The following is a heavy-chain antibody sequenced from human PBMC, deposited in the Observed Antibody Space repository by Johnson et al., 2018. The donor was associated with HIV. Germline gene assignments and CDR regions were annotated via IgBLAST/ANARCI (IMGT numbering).Heavy chain of an antibody. CDR1: GFTFSSYA. J-gene: IGHJ3*02. V-gene: IGHV3-30*04. CDR3: AKVGIEGPTSLLRAFEM. CDR2: ISYDGSNK. Sequence: QVQLLESGGGVVQPGRSLRLSCAASGFTFSSYAMHWVRQAPGKGLEWVAVISYDGSNKYYGDSVKGRFTISRDNSKNTLYLQMNSLRAEDTAVFYCAKVGIEGPTSLLRAFEMWGQGTMVTVSS. D-gene: IGHD1-26*01.